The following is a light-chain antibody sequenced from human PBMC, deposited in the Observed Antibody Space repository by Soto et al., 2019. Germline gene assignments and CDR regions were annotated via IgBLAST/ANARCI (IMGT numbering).Light chain of an antibody. CDR1: QDISNY. Sequence: DIQMTRSPSSPSSALGDRFTISGHAIQDISNYLNWYQQKPGKAPKLLIYAASSLQSGVPSRFSGSGSGTDFTLTISSLQPEDFATYYCQQSYSTITFGQGTLLEIK. V-gene: IGKV1-39*01. CDR2: AAS. CDR3: QQSYSTIT. J-gene: IGKJ5*01.